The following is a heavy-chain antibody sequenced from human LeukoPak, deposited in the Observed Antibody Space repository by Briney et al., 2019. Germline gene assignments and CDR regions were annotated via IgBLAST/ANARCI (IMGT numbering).Heavy chain of an antibody. CDR3: ARDLGAGTFFW. CDR1: GFTFSSYS. D-gene: IGHD6-19*01. CDR2: ISSSSSYI. V-gene: IGHV3-21*01. Sequence: GGSLRLSCEASGFTFSSYSMNWVRQAPGKGLEWVSSISSSSSYIYYADSVKGRFTISRDNAKNSLYLQMNSLRAEDTAVYYCARDLGAGTFFWWGQGTLVTVSS. J-gene: IGHJ4*02.